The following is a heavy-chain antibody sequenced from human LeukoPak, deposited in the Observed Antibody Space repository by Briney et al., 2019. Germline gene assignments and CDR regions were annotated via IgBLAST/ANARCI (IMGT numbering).Heavy chain of an antibody. V-gene: IGHV3-7*01. D-gene: IGHD6-19*01. Sequence: GGSLRLSCGASGFTFRNYWMSWVLQAPGKGLEWVANIKLDGSDKYYVDSVKGRFTISRDNAKNSVYLQMNSLGAEDTAVYYCARVGQWLPDYWGQGTLVTVSS. CDR3: ARVGQWLPDY. CDR1: GFTFRNYW. CDR2: IKLDGSDK. J-gene: IGHJ4*02.